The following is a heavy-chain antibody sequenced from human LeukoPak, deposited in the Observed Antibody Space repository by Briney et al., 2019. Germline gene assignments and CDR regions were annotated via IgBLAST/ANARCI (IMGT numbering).Heavy chain of an antibody. D-gene: IGHD6-13*01. Sequence: GASVKVSFKASGYTFTDSYMHWVRQAPGQALEWMGWINPNSGATNYAQNFQGRVTMTRDTSISTAYMELSRLRSDDTAVYYCARDAPRAAAGTAVDYWGQGTLLTVVS. CDR2: INPNSGAT. CDR3: ARDAPRAAAGTAVDY. V-gene: IGHV1-2*02. J-gene: IGHJ4*02. CDR1: GYTFTDSY.